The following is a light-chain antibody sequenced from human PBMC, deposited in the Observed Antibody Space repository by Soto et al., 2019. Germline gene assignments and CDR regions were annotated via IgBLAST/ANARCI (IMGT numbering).Light chain of an antibody. V-gene: IGKV1-5*03. J-gene: IGKJ1*01. CDR1: QSVSNW. CDR2: KAS. Sequence: DIQMTQSPTSLSASVGDRFIITCRASQSVSNWLAWYQQKPGKAPXXLIDKASSLKSGVPSRFSGSGSGTEFTLTISNLQPDDFATDDCQQYDTYWTFGQGTKVDIK. CDR3: QQYDTYWT.